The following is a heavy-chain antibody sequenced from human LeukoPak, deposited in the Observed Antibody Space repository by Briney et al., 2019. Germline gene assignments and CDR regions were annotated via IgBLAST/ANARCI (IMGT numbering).Heavy chain of an antibody. Sequence: GGSLRLSCAAPGFSFGRYSMDWVRQAPGKGLAWIAYISDDGRTKYYADSVKGRFTISRDNDNDSVFLEMNSLRNEDTAVYYCSRERFYGMDVWGQGTTVSVTS. CDR1: GFSFGRYS. J-gene: IGHJ6*02. V-gene: IGHV3-48*02. CDR3: SRERFYGMDV. D-gene: IGHD3-16*01. CDR2: ISDDGRTK.